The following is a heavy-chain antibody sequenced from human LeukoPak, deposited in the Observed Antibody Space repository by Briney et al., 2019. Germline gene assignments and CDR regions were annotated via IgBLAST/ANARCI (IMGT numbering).Heavy chain of an antibody. V-gene: IGHV3-11*06. D-gene: IGHD4-17*01. J-gene: IGHJ4*02. CDR1: GFTFSDYY. Sequence: VGSLRLSCAASGFTFSDYYMSWIRQAPGNGLEWVSYISSSSSCTNYADSVKGRFTISRDNAKNSLYLQMNSLRAEDTAVYYCARVYDYGPDYWGQGTLVTVSS. CDR3: ARVYDYGPDY. CDR2: ISSSSSCT.